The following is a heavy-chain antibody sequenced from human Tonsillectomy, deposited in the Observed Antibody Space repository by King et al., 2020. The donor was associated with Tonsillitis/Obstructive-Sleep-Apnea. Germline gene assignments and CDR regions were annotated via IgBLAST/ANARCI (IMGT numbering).Heavy chain of an antibody. CDR3: TTGARSDDSSWYYYYYMDV. CDR2: IRSKAYGGTT. CDR1: GFTFGDYA. J-gene: IGHJ6*03. V-gene: IGHV3-49*04. Sequence: DVQLVESGGGLVQPGRSLRLSCTASGFTFGDYAMVWVRQAPGKGLEWVGFIRSKAYGGTTEYAASVRGRFTISTDDSKSIAYLQMNSLKTEDTAVYFCTTGARSDDSSWYYYYYMDVWGKGTTVIVSS. D-gene: IGHD2-15*01.